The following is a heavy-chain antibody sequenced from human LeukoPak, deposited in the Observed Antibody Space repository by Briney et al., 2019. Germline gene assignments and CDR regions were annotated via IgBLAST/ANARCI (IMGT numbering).Heavy chain of an antibody. CDR2: INPSGGST. CDR1: GGTFSNYA. D-gene: IGHD2-2*01. V-gene: IGHV1-46*01. Sequence: VASVKVSCKASGGTFSNYAITWVRQAPGQGLEWMGIINPSGGSTSYAQKFQGRVTMTRDTSTSTVYMELSSLRSEDTAVYYCARGKSQDSGTDAFDIWGQGTMVTVSS. J-gene: IGHJ3*02. CDR3: ARGKSQDSGTDAFDI.